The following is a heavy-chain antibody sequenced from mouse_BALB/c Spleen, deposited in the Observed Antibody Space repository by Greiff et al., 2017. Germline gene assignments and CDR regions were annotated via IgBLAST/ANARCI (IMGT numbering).Heavy chain of an antibody. Sequence: QVQLQQSGAELARPGASVKMSCKASGYTFTSYTMHWVKQRPGQGLEWIGYINPSSGYTNYNQKFKDKATLTADKSSSTAYMQLSSLTSEDSAVYYCARSSYEDYDAMDYWGQGTSVTVSS. CDR1: GYTFTSYT. CDR3: ARSSYEDYDAMDY. V-gene: IGHV1-4*01. CDR2: INPSSGYT. J-gene: IGHJ4*01. D-gene: IGHD3-1*01.